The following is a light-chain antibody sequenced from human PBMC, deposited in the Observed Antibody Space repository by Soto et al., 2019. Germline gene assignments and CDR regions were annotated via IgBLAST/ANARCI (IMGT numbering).Light chain of an antibody. J-gene: IGLJ1*01. Sequence: QSALTQPPSASGTPGQGVTTSCSGSTSNIGSNYVYWYQQLPGTAPKLLIYRNNQRPSGVPDRFSGSKSGTSAPLAISGLRSDDEADYFCATWDDSLNGFYVFGTGTKVTVL. CDR3: ATWDDSLNGFYV. CDR2: RNN. CDR1: TSNIGSNY. V-gene: IGLV1-47*01.